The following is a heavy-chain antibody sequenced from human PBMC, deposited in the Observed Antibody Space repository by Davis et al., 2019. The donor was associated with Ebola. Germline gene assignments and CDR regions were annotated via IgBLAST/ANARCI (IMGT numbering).Heavy chain of an antibody. Sequence: GSLRLSCAVSGGSISSTNWWSWVRQPPGKGLEWLGEIFHSGSTNCNPSLKSPVTISVDTSKNQFSLKLRSVTAADTAVYYCASSDYEYFHHWGQGTLVTVSS. CDR1: GGSISSTNW. CDR2: IFHSGST. D-gene: IGHD4-11*01. V-gene: IGHV4-4*02. J-gene: IGHJ1*01. CDR3: ASSDYEYFHH.